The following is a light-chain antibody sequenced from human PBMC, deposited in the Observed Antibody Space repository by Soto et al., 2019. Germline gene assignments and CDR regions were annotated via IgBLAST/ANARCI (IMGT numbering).Light chain of an antibody. V-gene: IGKV1-5*01. CDR2: GAS. CDR1: QDISTY. J-gene: IGKJ5*01. CDR3: QHYTLYSAP. Sequence: RLTQSPSSLSASVGDTVTISCRASQDISTYLAWYQHKPGKAPTLLIFGASSLHNGVLPRFAGSGSGSEFTLTINRLQPDDFATYYCQHYTLYSAPFGQGTRV.